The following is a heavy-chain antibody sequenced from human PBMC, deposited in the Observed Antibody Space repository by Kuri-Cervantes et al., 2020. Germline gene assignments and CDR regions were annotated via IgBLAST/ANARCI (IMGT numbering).Heavy chain of an antibody. CDR3: ARLGNGNYYGAFDI. CDR2: IDWDDDK. CDR1: GFSLSTSGMC. V-gene: IGHV2-70*17. J-gene: IGHJ3*02. D-gene: IGHD1-26*01. Sequence: SGTTLVKPTQTLTLTCTFSGFSLSTSGMCVSWVRQPPGKALEWLARIDWDDDKFYSISLKTRLTISKDTSKNQVVLTMTNMDPVDTAPYYCARLGNGNYYGAFDIWGQGTMVTVSS.